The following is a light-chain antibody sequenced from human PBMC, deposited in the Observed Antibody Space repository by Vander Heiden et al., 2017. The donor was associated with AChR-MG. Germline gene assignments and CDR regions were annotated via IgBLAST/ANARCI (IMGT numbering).Light chain of an antibody. J-gene: IGLJ2*01. V-gene: IGLV2-14*01. Sequence: QSALTQPASVSGSPGQSITISCTGTSSDVGGYNYVSWYQQHPGKAPKLIIYEVNSRPSGVSNRFSGSKSGNTASLTISGLQAEDEAGYYCSSYTSSSTRVFGGGTKLTVL. CDR3: SSYTSSSTRV. CDR2: EVN. CDR1: SSDVGGYNY.